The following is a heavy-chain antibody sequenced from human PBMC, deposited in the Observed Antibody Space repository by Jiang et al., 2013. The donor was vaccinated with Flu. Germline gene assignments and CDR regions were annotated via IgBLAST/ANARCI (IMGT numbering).Heavy chain of an antibody. CDR3: ARDIGGGPLDY. CDR2: IHSGNGNT. D-gene: IGHD2-15*01. J-gene: IGHJ4*02. CDR1: GYTFTSYA. Sequence: SGAEVKKPGASVKVSCKASGYTFTSYAVHWVRQAPGQRLEWMGWIHSGNGNTKYSQKFQGRVTISRDTSASTTYMELSSLRSEDTAVYYCARDIGGGPLDYWGQGTLVTVSS. V-gene: IGHV1-3*04.